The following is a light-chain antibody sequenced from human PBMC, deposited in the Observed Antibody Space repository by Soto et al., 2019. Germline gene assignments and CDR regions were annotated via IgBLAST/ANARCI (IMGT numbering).Light chain of an antibody. CDR1: SSDVGGYDY. CDR2: EVS. V-gene: IGLV2-8*01. Sequence: QSVLTQFPSASGSPGQSVTISCTGTSSDVGGYDYVSWYQQHPGKAPKLIIYEVSKRPSGVPDRFSGSKSGNTASLTVSGLQADGEANYYCSSYAGNNVVFGGGTKLTVL. CDR3: SSYAGNNVV. J-gene: IGLJ2*01.